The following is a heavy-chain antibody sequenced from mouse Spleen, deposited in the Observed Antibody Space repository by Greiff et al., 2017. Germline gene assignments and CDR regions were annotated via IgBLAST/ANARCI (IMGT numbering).Heavy chain of an antibody. Sequence: EVKLMESGGGLVKLGGSLKLSCAASGFTFSSYAMSWVRQTPEKRLEWVATLSSGGGNTYYPDSVKGRFTISRDNAKNTLYLQMSSLKSEDTAMYYCARLTTAWFAYWGQGTLVTVSA. D-gene: IGHD2-12*01. V-gene: IGHV5-9*04. CDR3: ARLTTAWFAY. CDR1: GFTFSSYA. J-gene: IGHJ3*01. CDR2: LSSGGGNT.